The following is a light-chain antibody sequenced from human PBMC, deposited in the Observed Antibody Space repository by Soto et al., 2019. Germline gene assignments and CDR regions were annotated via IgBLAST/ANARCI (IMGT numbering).Light chain of an antibody. J-gene: IGKJ3*01. CDR3: LQKYFYPFT. Sequence: AIQMTQSPSSLSASVGDRVTITCRASQGIRNDLDWFQQKPGKAPKLLIYAASNLQSGVPARFSGSGSGTDFTLTISSLQPGDFATYYCLQKYFYPFTFGPGTKVDIK. V-gene: IGKV1-6*01. CDR2: AAS. CDR1: QGIRND.